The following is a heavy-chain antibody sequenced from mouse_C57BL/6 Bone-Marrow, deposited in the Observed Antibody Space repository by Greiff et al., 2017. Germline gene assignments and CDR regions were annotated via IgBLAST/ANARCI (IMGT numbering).Heavy chain of an antibody. CDR2: IYPRSGNT. Sequence: QVQLQQSGAELARPGASVKLSCKASGYNFTSYGISWVKQRPGQGLEWIGEIYPRSGNTYYNEKFKGKATLTADKSSSTAYMELRSLTSEDSAVYFCARSPLYDYDDYWGQGTTLTVSS. D-gene: IGHD2-4*01. J-gene: IGHJ2*01. CDR3: ARSPLYDYDDY. V-gene: IGHV1-81*01. CDR1: GYNFTSYG.